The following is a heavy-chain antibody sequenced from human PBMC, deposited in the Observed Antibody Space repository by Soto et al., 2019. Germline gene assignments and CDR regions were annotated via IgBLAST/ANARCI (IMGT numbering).Heavy chain of an antibody. CDR1: GGSLSSGGYS. D-gene: IGHD2-15*01. CDR3: ARETRSLKYFDY. CDR2: IYHSGST. V-gene: IGHV4-30-2*01. Sequence: SETLSLTCAVAGGSLSSGGYSWSWIRQPPGKGLEWIGYIYHSGSTYYNPSLKSRVTISVDRSKNQFSLKLSSVTAADTAVYYCARETRSLKYFDYWGQGTLVTVSS. J-gene: IGHJ4*02.